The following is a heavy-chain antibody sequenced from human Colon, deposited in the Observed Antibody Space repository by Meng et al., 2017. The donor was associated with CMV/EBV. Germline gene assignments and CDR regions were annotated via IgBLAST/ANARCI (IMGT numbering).Heavy chain of an antibody. CDR2: IYWNSGSI. CDR3: TKDKGVGYARGGMDV. CDR1: GFTFDDHA. Sequence: SLKISCAASGFTFDDHAMHWVRQVPGKGLEWVAVIYWNSGSIGYADSVKGRFTVSRDNAENSLYLQMNSLRAEDTAMYYCTKDKGVGYARGGMDVWGQGTTVTVSS. V-gene: IGHV3-9*01. D-gene: IGHD2-8*02. J-gene: IGHJ6*02.